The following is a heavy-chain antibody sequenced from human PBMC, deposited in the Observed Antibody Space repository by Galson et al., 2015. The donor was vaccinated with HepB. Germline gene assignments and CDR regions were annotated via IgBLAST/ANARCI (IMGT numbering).Heavy chain of an antibody. J-gene: IGHJ4*02. V-gene: IGHV3-23*01. CDR2: ISGSGGST. CDR1: GFTFSNYA. Sequence: SLRLSCAASGFTFSNYAMSWVRQAPGKGLEWVSGISGSGGSTYYADSVKGRFTISRDNSKNTLYLQMNSLRAEDTAVYYCAKDFYGGNSASFDYWGQGTLVTVSS. D-gene: IGHD4-23*01. CDR3: AKDFYGGNSASFDY.